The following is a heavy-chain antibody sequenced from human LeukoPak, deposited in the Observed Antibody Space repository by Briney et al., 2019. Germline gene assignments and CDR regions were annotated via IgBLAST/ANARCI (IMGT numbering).Heavy chain of an antibody. Sequence: SGTLSLTCAVSGGSIRSSNWWSWVRQPPGKGLEWIGEIYHSGRTNYNPSLKSRVTISVDKSKNQFSLKLSSVTAADTAVYYCANFGSAAASDYWGQGTLVTVSS. CDR3: ANFGSAAASDY. V-gene: IGHV4-4*02. D-gene: IGHD6-13*01. CDR1: GGSIRSSNW. CDR2: IYHSGRT. J-gene: IGHJ4*02.